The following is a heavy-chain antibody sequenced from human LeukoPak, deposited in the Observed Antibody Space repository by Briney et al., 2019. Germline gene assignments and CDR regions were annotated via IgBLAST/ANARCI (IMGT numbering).Heavy chain of an antibody. CDR2: IIPILGEP. J-gene: IGHJ4*02. D-gene: IGHD3-10*01. CDR1: GGTFSSYT. V-gene: IGHV1-69*02. Sequence: SVKVSCKASGGTFSSYTISWVRQAPGQGLEWMGRIIPILGEPDYAQKFQGRVTITADMSTNTAYMELSSLRSEDTAVYYCARKGGLGTYGIFDYWGQGTLITVSS. CDR3: ARKGGLGTYGIFDY.